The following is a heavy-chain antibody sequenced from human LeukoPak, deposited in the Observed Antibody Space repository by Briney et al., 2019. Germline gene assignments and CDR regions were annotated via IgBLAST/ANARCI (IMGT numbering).Heavy chain of an antibody. J-gene: IGHJ4*02. Sequence: GGSLRLSCAASGLTFDDYAMHWVRQAPGKGLEWVSGISWNSGSIGYADSVKGRFTISRDNAKNSLYLQMNSLRAEDTALYYCAKARSYGSGSCDYWGQGTLVTVSS. CDR2: ISWNSGSI. D-gene: IGHD3-10*01. CDR1: GLTFDDYA. CDR3: AKARSYGSGSCDY. V-gene: IGHV3-9*01.